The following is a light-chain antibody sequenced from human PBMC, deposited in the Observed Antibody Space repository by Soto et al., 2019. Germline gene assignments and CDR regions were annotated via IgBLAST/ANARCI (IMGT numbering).Light chain of an antibody. CDR2: DVT. CDR1: SIDVGGYNF. V-gene: IGLV2-8*01. CDR3: SSYAGTHIV. Sequence: QSVLTHPPSAPGAPGQAGTISRTGNSIDVGGYNFVSWYQQHPGKAPKLMIYDVTKRPSGVPDRFSGSKSGNTASLTVSGLQAEDEADYYCSSYAGTHIVFGTGTKVTVL. J-gene: IGLJ1*01.